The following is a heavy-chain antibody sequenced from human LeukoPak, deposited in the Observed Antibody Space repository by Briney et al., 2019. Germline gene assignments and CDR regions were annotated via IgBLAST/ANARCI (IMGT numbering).Heavy chain of an antibody. J-gene: IGHJ4*02. Sequence: ASVKVSCKASGYAFTTSGISWVRRSPGQGREWMGWISAYNVNTNYAQKLQGRVTVTTDTSTSTAYMNLRSLRSDDTAVYYCARRDSGNMYGYWGQGTLVTVSS. CDR1: GYAFTTSG. V-gene: IGHV1-18*01. D-gene: IGHD3-10*01. CDR3: ARRDSGNMYGY. CDR2: ISAYNVNT.